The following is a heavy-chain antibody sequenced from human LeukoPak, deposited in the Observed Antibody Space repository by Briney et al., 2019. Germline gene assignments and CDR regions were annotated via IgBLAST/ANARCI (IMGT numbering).Heavy chain of an antibody. D-gene: IGHD3-10*01. CDR2: IHYSGST. CDR1: GGSISSYY. CDR3: ARHRSLYGSGSYINY. J-gene: IGHJ4*02. Sequence: PSETLSLTCTVSGGSISSYYWSWIRQPPGKGLEWIGYIHYSGSTNYNPSPKSRVTISVDTSKNQFSLKLSSVTAADTAVYYCARHRSLYGSGSYINYWGQGTLVTVSS. V-gene: IGHV4-59*08.